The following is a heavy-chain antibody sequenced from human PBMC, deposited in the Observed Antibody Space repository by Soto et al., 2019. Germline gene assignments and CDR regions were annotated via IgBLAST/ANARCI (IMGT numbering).Heavy chain of an antibody. Sequence: PGGSLRLSCAASGFTFSSYGMHWVRQAPGKGLEWVAVISYDGSNKYYADSVKGRFTISRDNSKNTLYLQMNSLRAEDTAVYYCAKVDLAEIRFLVGTNYYYYGMDVWGQGTTVTVSS. CDR1: GFTFSSYG. CDR2: ISYDGSNK. J-gene: IGHJ6*02. V-gene: IGHV3-30*18. D-gene: IGHD3-3*01. CDR3: AKVDLAEIRFLVGTNYYYYGMDV.